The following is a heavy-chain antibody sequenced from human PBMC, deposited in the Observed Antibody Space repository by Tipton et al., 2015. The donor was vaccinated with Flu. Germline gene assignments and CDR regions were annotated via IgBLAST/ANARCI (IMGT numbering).Heavy chain of an antibody. CDR2: IRSKAYGGTT. CDR1: GFTFGDYA. CDR3: TRDGGVGATRGYDYYGMDV. D-gene: IGHD1-26*01. V-gene: IGHV3-49*03. Sequence: QLVQSGGGLVQPGRSLRLSCTASGFTFGDYAMSWFRQAPGKGLEWVGFIRSKAYGGTTEYAAAVKGRFTISRDDSKSIAYLQMNSLKTEDTAVYYCTRDGGVGATRGYDYYGMDVWGQGTTVTVSS. J-gene: IGHJ6*02.